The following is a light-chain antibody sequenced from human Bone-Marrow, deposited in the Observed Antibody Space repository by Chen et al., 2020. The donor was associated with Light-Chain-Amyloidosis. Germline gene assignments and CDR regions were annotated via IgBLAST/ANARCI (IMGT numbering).Light chain of an antibody. V-gene: IGLV3-21*02. J-gene: IGLJ3*02. Sequence: YVLTQPSSVSVAPGQTATIACGGNNIGTTSVFWYQQTPGQAPLLVVYDDSDRPSGIPERLSGSNSGNTATLTISRVEAGDEADYYCQVWDRSSDRPVFGGGTKLTVL. CDR1: NIGTTS. CDR3: QVWDRSSDRPV. CDR2: DDS.